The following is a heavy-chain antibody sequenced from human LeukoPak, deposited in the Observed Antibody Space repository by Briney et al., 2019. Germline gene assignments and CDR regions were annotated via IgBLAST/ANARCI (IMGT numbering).Heavy chain of an antibody. CDR3: AATYYDYVWGSYRFAKRNYFDY. Sequence: SETLFLTCTVSGGSISSGGYYWSWIRQHPGKGLEWIGYIYYSGSTYYNPSLKSRVTISVDTSKNQFSLKLSSVTAADTAVYYCAATYYDYVWGSYRFAKRNYFDYWGQGTLVTVSS. J-gene: IGHJ4*02. D-gene: IGHD3-16*02. V-gene: IGHV4-31*03. CDR2: IYYSGST. CDR1: GGSISSGGYY.